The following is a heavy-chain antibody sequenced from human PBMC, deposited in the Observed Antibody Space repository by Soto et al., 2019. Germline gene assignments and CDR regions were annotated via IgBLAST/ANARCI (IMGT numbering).Heavy chain of an antibody. Sequence: QVQLVESGGGVVQPGRSLRLSCAASGFTFSSYAMHWVRQAPGKGLEWVAVISYDGSNKYYADSVKGRFTISRDNSKNTLYLQMNSLRGEDTAVYYCAVAIDAFDIWGQGTMVTVSS. V-gene: IGHV3-30-3*01. CDR3: AVAIDAFDI. J-gene: IGHJ3*02. CDR1: GFTFSSYA. CDR2: ISYDGSNK.